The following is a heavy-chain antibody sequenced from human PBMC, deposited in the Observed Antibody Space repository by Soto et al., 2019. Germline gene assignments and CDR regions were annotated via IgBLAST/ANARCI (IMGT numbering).Heavy chain of an antibody. Sequence: PSETLSLTCTVSGGSISSGGYYWSWIRQYPGKGLDWIGYIYFSGTTYYNPSLKSRVTISLDTSKNQFSLKLSSVTADDTAVFYCARDRHGEGFDYWGQGTLVTVSS. V-gene: IGHV4-31*03. CDR1: GGSISSGGYY. D-gene: IGHD4-17*01. CDR3: ARDRHGEGFDY. CDR2: IYFSGTT. J-gene: IGHJ4*02.